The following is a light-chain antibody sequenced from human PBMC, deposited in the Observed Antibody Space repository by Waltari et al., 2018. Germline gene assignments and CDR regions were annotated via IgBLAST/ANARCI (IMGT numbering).Light chain of an antibody. J-gene: IGKJ3*01. CDR3: QHRRNWQGT. V-gene: IGKV3-11*01. Sequence: EILLTQSPATLSSSPGERATLSCRASQSVSNYLAWYQQKPGQAPRLLISDASNRATGIPARFSGSGSGTDFTLTISSLEPGDFAVYYCQHRRNWQGTFGPGTKVDI. CDR1: QSVSNY. CDR2: DAS.